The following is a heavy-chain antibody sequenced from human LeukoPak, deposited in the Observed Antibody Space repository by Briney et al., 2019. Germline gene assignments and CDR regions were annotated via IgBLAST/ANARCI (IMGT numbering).Heavy chain of an antibody. CDR3: AREGYSGYDYRGDYYYYMDV. CDR2: MNPNSGNT. D-gene: IGHD5-12*01. CDR1: GYTFTSYD. V-gene: IGHV1-8*01. Sequence: ASVKVSCKASGYTFTSYDINWVRQATGQGLEWMGWMNPNSGNTGYAQKFQGRVTMTRNTSISTAYMELSGLRSEDTAVYYCAREGYSGYDYRGDYYYYMDVWGKGTTVTVSS. J-gene: IGHJ6*03.